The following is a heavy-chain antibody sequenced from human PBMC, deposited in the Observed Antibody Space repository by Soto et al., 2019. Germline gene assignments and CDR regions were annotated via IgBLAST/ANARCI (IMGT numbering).Heavy chain of an antibody. D-gene: IGHD3-10*02. CDR2: ISESGGST. J-gene: IGHJ4*02. V-gene: IGHV3-23*01. Sequence: GGSLRLSCASSGVTFCGSAMAVVRQAPGKGLQWVSSISESGGSTYYADAVKGRFTISRDNSKNTLYLQMNSLRAEDTAVDGRRNVRYVLDSWGRGTLDTVSS. CDR3: RNVRYVLDS. CDR1: GVTFCGSA.